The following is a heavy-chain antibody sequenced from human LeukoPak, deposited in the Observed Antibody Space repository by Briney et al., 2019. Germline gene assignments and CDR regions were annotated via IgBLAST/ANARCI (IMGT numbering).Heavy chain of an antibody. V-gene: IGHV4-4*07. CDR3: ARMSGYDFWSGYPHYYYMDV. D-gene: IGHD3-3*01. Sequence: PSETLSLTCTVSGGSISSYYWSWIRQPAGKGLEWIGRIYTSGSTNYNPSLKSRVTMSVDTSKNQFSLKLSSVTAADTAVYYCARMSGYDFWSGYPHYYYMDVWGKGTTVTVSS. CDR1: GGSISSYY. J-gene: IGHJ6*03. CDR2: IYTSGST.